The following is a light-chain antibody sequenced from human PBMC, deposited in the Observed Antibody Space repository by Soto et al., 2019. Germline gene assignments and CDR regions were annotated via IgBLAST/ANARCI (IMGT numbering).Light chain of an antibody. Sequence: EIVLTQSPATLSLSPGERATLSCRASQSVGSFLAWYQQKPGQAPRLLIYDTHNRPTGVPARFTGRGSGADFTLTINGLEPEDFAAYYCQQRSDWPPLTFGQGTRLDIK. J-gene: IGKJ5*01. V-gene: IGKV3-11*01. CDR1: QSVGSF. CDR2: DTH. CDR3: QQRSDWPPLT.